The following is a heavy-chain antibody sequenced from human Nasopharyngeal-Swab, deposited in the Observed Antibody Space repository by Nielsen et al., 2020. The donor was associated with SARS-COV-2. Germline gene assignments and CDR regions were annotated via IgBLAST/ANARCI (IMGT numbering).Heavy chain of an antibody. CDR3: ARAYYYDSSGYYYADC. CDR1: GYTFTSYG. Sequence: ASVKVSCKASGYTFTSYGISWVRQAPGQGLEWMGWVSAYNGNTNYAQKLQGRVTMTTDTSTSTAYMELRSLRSDDTAVYYCARAYYYDSSGYYYADCWGQGTLVTVSS. D-gene: IGHD3-22*01. V-gene: IGHV1-18*01. CDR2: VSAYNGNT. J-gene: IGHJ4*02.